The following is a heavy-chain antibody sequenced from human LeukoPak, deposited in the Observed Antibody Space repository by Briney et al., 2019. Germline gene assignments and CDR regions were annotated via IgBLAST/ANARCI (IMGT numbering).Heavy chain of an antibody. V-gene: IGHV1-46*01. CDR1: GYTFTGYY. CDR2: INPSGGST. D-gene: IGHD6-19*01. J-gene: IGHJ4*02. Sequence: ASVTVSCKASGYTFTGYYMHWVRQAPGQGLEWMGIINPSGGSTSYAQKFQGRATMTRDTSTSTVYMELSSLRSEDTAVYYCAREAVAGRHFDYWGQGTLVTVSS. CDR3: AREAVAGRHFDY.